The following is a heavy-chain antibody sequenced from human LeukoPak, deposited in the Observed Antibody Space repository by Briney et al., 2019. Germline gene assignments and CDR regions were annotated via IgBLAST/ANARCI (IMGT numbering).Heavy chain of an antibody. J-gene: IGHJ4*02. CDR2: ITASGTAM. V-gene: IGHV3-48*02. CDR1: GFTFSSYS. CDR3: ASSGSYRFDY. Sequence: GGSLRLSCAASGFTFSSYSMNWVRQAPGKGLEWVSHITASGTAMFYADSVKGRFTISRDNAKNSLYLQMYSLRDEDTAVYYCASSGSYRFDYWGQGTLVTVSS. D-gene: IGHD1-26*01.